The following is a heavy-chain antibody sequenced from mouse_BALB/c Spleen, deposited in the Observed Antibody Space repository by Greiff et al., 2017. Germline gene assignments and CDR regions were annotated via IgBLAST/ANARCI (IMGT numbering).Heavy chain of an antibody. D-gene: IGHD2-4*01. V-gene: IGHV1-7*01. CDR2: INPSTGYT. Sequence: VQLQQSGAELAKPGASVKMSCKASGYTFTSYWMHWVKQRPGQGLEWIGYINPSTGYTEYNQKFKDKATLTADKSSSTAYMQLSSLTSEDSAVYYCARYGYDYDNYFDYWGQGTTLTVSS. CDR1: GYTFTSYW. CDR3: ARYGYDYDNYFDY. J-gene: IGHJ2*01.